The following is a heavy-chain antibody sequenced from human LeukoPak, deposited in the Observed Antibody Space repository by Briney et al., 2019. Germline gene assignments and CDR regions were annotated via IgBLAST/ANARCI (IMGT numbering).Heavy chain of an antibody. D-gene: IGHD1-1*01. CDR1: GFSFSTQW. CDR2: IKQDGSEK. CDR3: ARGGSRGGCFWIY. J-gene: IGHJ4*02. Sequence: GGSLRLSCAASGFSFSTQWMTWVRQAPGKGLEWVANIKQDGSEKYYVDSVKGRFTISKDNAKNSLYLQMNSLRVEDTAVYYCARGGSRGGCFWIYWGQGTLVSASS. V-gene: IGHV3-7*01.